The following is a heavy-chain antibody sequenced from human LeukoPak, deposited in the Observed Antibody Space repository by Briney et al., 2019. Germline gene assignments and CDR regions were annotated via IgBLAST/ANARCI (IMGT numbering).Heavy chain of an antibody. J-gene: IGHJ4*02. CDR1: GFSLSTSGVG. D-gene: IGHD4-17*01. CDR3: AHYGDYRFMYYFDY. CDR2: IYWNNDN. V-gene: IGHV2-5*01. Sequence: SGPTLVNPTQTLTLTCTFSGFSLSTSGVGVGWIRQPPGKALEWLALIYWNNDNRYSPALKTRLTITKDTSKTPVVLTMTEMDPVDTATYYCAHYGDYRFMYYFDYWGQGTLVTVSS.